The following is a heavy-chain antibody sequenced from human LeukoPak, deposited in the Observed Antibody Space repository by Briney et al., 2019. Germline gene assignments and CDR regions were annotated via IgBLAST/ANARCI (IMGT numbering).Heavy chain of an antibody. CDR3: ARAREGIVPAAIQPFDY. V-gene: IGHV1-69*01. J-gene: IGHJ4*02. CDR1: GGIFSSYA. Sequence: SVKVSCKASGGIFSSYAISWVRQAPGQGLEWMGGIIPIFGTANYAQKFQGRVTITADESTSTAYMELSSLRSEDTAVYYCARAREGIVPAAIQPFDYWGQGTLVTVSS. CDR2: IIPIFGTA. D-gene: IGHD2-2*02.